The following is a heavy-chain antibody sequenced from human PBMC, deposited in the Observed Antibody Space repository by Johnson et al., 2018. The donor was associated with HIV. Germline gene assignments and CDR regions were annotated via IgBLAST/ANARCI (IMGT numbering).Heavy chain of an antibody. Sequence: LGVSCAASGFTFSSYAMHWVRQAPGKGLEWVAVTSYDGSNKYYADSVKGRFTISRDNSKNTLYLQMNSLRAEDTAVYYCAKGRDSSGFGAFDIWGQGTMVTVSS. V-gene: IGHV3-30-3*01. CDR1: GFTFSSYA. CDR2: TSYDGSNK. D-gene: IGHD3-22*01. J-gene: IGHJ3*02. CDR3: AKGRDSSGFGAFDI.